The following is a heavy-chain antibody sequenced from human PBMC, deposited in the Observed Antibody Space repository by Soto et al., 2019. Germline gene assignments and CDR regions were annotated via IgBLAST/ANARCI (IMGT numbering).Heavy chain of an antibody. J-gene: IGHJ6*01. V-gene: IGHV3-74*01. CDR2: FNSDASHT. D-gene: IGHD3-9*01. CDR3: AKVPGYDILTGGLYYYCYYGMAV. Sequence: GGSLRLSCAASGFTFSTYWMHFIRQVPGKGLDWVSRFNSDASHTYYADSVKGRFTISRYNAKNTLHLEMNSLRAEDTAVYYCAKVPGYDILTGGLYYYCYYGMAVWGQGTTVTVS. CDR1: GFTFSTYW.